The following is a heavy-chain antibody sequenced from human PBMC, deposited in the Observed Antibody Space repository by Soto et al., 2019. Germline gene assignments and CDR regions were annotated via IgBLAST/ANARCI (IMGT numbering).Heavy chain of an antibody. CDR1: GYIFVSYY. D-gene: IGHD3-16*01. J-gene: IGHJ6*02. V-gene: IGHV1-46*01. CDR3: ARDLGGYQGMDV. CDR2: IKPSRGTT. Sequence: ASVKVSCKASGYIFVSYYMHWVRQAPGQGLEWMGMIKPSRGTTDYAQKFQARVSMTRDTSTSTVYMELSSLRSEDTAVYYCARDLGGYQGMDVWGQGTTVTVSS.